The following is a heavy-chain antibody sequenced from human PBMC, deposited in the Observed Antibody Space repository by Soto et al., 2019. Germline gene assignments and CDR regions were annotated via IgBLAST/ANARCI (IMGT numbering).Heavy chain of an antibody. D-gene: IGHD2-15*01. CDR3: ARHRVGYCSGGNCYDFDY. J-gene: IGHJ4*02. Sequence: EVQLVQSGAEVKKPGESLKISCKGSGYSFNNYWIGWVRQMPGKGLEWMGIIYPGDSETKYSPSFQGQVTISADKSTSTAYLQWSSLKASDAAMYYCARHRVGYCSGGNCYDFDYWGQGTLVTVSS. CDR2: IYPGDSET. V-gene: IGHV5-51*01. CDR1: GYSFNNYW.